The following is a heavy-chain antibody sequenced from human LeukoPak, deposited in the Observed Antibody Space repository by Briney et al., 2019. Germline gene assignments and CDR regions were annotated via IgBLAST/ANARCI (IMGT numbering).Heavy chain of an antibody. J-gene: IGHJ4*02. V-gene: IGHV5-51*01. CDR2: XYPGDSDT. Sequence: GESLKISCQGSGYSFNTYWIAWVRQMPGKGLEXXXXXYPGDSDTRYSPSFQGQFTMSADKSINTAYLRWSSLKASDTAMYYCARAYYCGGGGCKLEYWGQGTLVTVSS. D-gene: IGHD2-21*01. CDR3: ARAYYCGGGGCKLEY. CDR1: GYSFNTYW.